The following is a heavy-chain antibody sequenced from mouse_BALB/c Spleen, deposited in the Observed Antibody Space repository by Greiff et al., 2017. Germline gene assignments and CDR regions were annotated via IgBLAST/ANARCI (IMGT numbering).Heavy chain of an antibody. Sequence: EVQLQQSGPELVKPGASVKISCKASGYSFTGYYMHWVKQSHVKSLEWIGRINPYNGATSYNQNFKDKASLTVDKSSSTAYMELHSLTSEDSAVYYCARGFITTVVDVWGAGTTVTVSS. CDR3: ARGFITTVVDV. D-gene: IGHD1-1*01. V-gene: IGHV1-31*01. CDR2: INPYNGAT. CDR1: GYSFTGYY. J-gene: IGHJ1*01.